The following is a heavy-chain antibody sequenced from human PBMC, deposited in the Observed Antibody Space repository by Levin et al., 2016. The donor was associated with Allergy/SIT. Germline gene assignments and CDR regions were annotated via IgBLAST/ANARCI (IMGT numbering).Heavy chain of an antibody. J-gene: IGHJ6*02. V-gene: IGHV3-33*01. Sequence: WIRQPPGKGLEWVAVIWYDGSNKYYADSVKGRFTISRDNSKNTLYLQMNSLRAEDTAVYYCARRRYSSVAVDGMDVWGQGTTVTVSS. D-gene: IGHD6-19*01. CDR3: ARRRYSSVAVDGMDV. CDR2: IWYDGSNK.